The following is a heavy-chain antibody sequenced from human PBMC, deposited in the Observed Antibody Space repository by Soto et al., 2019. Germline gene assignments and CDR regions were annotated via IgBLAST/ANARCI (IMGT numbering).Heavy chain of an antibody. V-gene: IGHV3-7*01. J-gene: IGHJ3*01. CDR3: ARDTSSAFDV. CDR1: RFTFSVYW. D-gene: IGHD3-16*01. CDR2: IRHDGSEK. Sequence: GGSLRLSCTASRFTFSVYWMSWVRQAPGKGLEWVANIRHDGSEKFYVDSVKGRFTVSRDNAKNSLYLQMNSLRAEDTAVYYCARDTSSAFDVWGQGTMVTVS.